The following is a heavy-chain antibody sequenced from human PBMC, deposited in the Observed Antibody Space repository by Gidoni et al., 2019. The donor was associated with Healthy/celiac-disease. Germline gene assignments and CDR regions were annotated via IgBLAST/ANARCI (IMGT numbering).Heavy chain of an antibody. CDR1: GFTVSSYG. J-gene: IGHJ6*02. CDR3: ARAESSGWHLRYYYGMDV. D-gene: IGHD6-19*01. Sequence: QVQRVESGGGVVQPGRSLRRSCAASGFTVSSYGMHWVRQAPGKGLEWVAVIWYDGSNKYYADSVKGRFTISRYNSKNTLYLQMNSLRAEDPAVYYCARAESSGWHLRYYYGMDVWGQGTTVTVSS. V-gene: IGHV3-33*01. CDR2: IWYDGSNK.